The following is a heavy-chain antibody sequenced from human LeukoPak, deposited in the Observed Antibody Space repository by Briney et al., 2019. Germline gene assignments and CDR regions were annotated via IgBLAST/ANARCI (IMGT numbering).Heavy chain of an antibody. V-gene: IGHV3-7*01. CDR1: GFTFTNYW. D-gene: IGHD3-10*01. J-gene: IGHJ4*02. CDR2: IKADGSER. Sequence: PWGSLRLSCAASGFTFTNYWMSWVRQAPGKGLEWVANIKADGSERYYVDSVKGRFTISRDNAKNSLYLQMNSLRAEDTAVYYCARESSVVRGVITDFDYWGQGTLVTVSS. CDR3: ARESSVVRGVITDFDY.